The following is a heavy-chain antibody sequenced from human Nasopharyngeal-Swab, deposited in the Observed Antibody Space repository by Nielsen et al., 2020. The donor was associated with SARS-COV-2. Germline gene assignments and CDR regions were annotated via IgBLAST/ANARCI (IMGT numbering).Heavy chain of an antibody. CDR1: GFTFSSYG. CDR3: ARDIPIDYGDYDDY. Sequence: GGSLRLSCAASGFTFSSYGMHWVRQAPGKGLEWVAVICYDGSNKYYADSVKGRFTISRDNSKNTLYLQMNSLRAEDTAVYYCARDIPIDYGDYDDYWGQGTLVTVSS. J-gene: IGHJ4*02. CDR2: ICYDGSNK. V-gene: IGHV3-33*01. D-gene: IGHD4-17*01.